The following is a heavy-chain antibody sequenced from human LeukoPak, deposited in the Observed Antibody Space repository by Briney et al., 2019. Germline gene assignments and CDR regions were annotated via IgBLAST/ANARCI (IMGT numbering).Heavy chain of an antibody. Sequence: AETLSLTCAVYGGSFSGYYWSWLRHPPGKGLEWIGEINHSGSTNYNPSLKSRVTISVVTSKNQFSLKLSSVTAADTAVYYCARGVDYVWGSYRYTRFAPGGQGTLVTVSA. CDR3: ARGVDYVWGSYRYTRFAP. J-gene: IGHJ5*02. V-gene: IGHV4-34*01. CDR2: INHSGST. D-gene: IGHD3-16*02. CDR1: GGSFSGYY.